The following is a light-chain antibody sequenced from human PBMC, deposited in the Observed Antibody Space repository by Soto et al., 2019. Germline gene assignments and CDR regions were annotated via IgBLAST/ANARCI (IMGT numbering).Light chain of an antibody. J-gene: IGLJ3*02. CDR2: CND. CDR1: SSNIGTNY. V-gene: IGLV1-47*02. CDR3: ATRDNSLSRWV. Sequence: QSVLTQPPSASGTPGQRVTISCSESSSNIGTNYVYWYKQLPGTAPKLLIYCNDQRPSGVPDRLSGSKSGTSASLAISGLRSEDEADYYCATRDNSLSRWVFGGGTKLTVL.